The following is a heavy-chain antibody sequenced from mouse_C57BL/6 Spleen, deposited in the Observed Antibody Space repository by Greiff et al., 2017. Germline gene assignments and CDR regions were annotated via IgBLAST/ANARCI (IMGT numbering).Heavy chain of an antibody. CDR2: IYPRDGST. V-gene: IGHV1-78*01. Sequence: VQLQQSDAELVKPGASVKISCKVSGYTFTDHTIHWMKQRPEQGLEWIGYIYPRDGSTKYNEKLKGKVTLTADKSSSTAYMQLNSLTSEASAVYFCARGSYDYDEDAMDDWGQGTSVTVSS. CDR3: ARGSYDYDEDAMDD. CDR1: GYTFTDHT. D-gene: IGHD2-4*01. J-gene: IGHJ4*01.